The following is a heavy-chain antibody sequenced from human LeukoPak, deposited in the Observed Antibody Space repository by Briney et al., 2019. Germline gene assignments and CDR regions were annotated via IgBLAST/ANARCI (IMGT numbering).Heavy chain of an antibody. J-gene: IGHJ1*01. D-gene: IGHD3-22*01. CDR3: ARDRGPYYYDSSGFQH. CDR1: GGSISSYY. Sequence: SETLSLTCTVSGGSISSYYWSWLRQPPGKGLEWIGYIYYSGSTNYNPSLKSRVTISVDTSKNQFSLKLSSVTAADTAVYYCARDRGPYYYDSSGFQHWGQGTLVTVSS. CDR2: IYYSGST. V-gene: IGHV4-59*01.